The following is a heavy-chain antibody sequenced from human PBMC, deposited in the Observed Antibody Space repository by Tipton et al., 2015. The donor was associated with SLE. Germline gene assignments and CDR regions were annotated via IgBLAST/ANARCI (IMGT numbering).Heavy chain of an antibody. CDR2: IYHRGNT. CDR3: ARVDGYSGYDWGAIDY. CDR1: GGSFRDYY. J-gene: IGHJ4*02. Sequence: LSLTCAVYGGSFRDYYWSWIRQPPGKGLEWIGCIYHRGNTAYNTSLKSRVTMSVDTSKNQFSLKLSSVTAADTAVYYCARVDGYSGYDWGAIDYWGQGTLVTVSS. D-gene: IGHD5-12*01. V-gene: IGHV4-59*08.